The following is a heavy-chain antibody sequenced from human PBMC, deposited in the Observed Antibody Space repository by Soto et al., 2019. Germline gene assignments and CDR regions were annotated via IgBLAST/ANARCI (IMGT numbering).Heavy chain of an antibody. J-gene: IGHJ6*02. CDR3: VRAAGYSGNDYVYYYGMDV. V-gene: IGHV3-33*01. D-gene: IGHD5-12*01. CDR2: VWYDGGNK. Sequence: QVQLVESGGGVVQPGRSLSLSCAASGFTFSSYGMHWVRQAPGKGLEWVALVWYDGGNKYYADSVKGRFTISRDNSKNTLYLQMNSLRDEDTAVYYCVRAAGYSGNDYVYYYGMDVWGQGTTVTVSS. CDR1: GFTFSSYG.